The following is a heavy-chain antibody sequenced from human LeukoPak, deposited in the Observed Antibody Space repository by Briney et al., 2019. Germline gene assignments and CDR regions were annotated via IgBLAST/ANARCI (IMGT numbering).Heavy chain of an antibody. Sequence: ASVKVSCKASGYTFTGYYMHWVRQAPGQGLEWMGWINPNSGDINYAQKFQGRVTMTRDTSISTAYMELSSLRSDDTAVYYCARDWVRRYFDWGQGTLVTVSS. D-gene: IGHD3-9*01. CDR1: GYTFTGYY. J-gene: IGHJ4*02. CDR3: ARDWVRRYFD. CDR2: INPNSGDI. V-gene: IGHV1-2*02.